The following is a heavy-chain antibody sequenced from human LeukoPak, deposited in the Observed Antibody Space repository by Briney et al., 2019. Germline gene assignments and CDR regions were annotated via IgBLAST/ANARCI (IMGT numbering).Heavy chain of an antibody. V-gene: IGHV3-21*01. D-gene: IGHD1-26*01. CDR3: AKEGGVYSTPYYMDV. J-gene: IGHJ6*03. CDR2: IGTSGSYL. Sequence: GGSLRLSCAASGFTFSSYGMNWVRQAPGKGLEWVSSIGTSGSYLYYTDSVKGRFTISRDNAKNSLYLQMNSLRAEDTAVYYCAKEGGVYSTPYYMDVWGKGTTVTVSS. CDR1: GFTFSSYG.